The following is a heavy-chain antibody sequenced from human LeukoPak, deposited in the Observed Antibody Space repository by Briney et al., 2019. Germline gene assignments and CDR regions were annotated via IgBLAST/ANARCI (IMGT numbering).Heavy chain of an antibody. Sequence: GGSLRLSCAASGFTFSSYGIHWVRQAPGKGLEWVAVISYDGSNKYYADSVKGRFTISRDNSKNTLYLQMNSLRAEDTAVYYCAKPRGIQLWSSFDYWGQGTLVTVSS. V-gene: IGHV3-30*18. CDR1: GFTFSSYG. D-gene: IGHD5-18*01. J-gene: IGHJ4*02. CDR2: ISYDGSNK. CDR3: AKPRGIQLWSSFDY.